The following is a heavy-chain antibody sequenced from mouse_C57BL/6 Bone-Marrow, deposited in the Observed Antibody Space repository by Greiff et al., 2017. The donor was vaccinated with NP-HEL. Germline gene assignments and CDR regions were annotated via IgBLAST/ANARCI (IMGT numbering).Heavy chain of an antibody. CDR2: INPNNGGT. CDR1: GYTFTDYN. J-gene: IGHJ1*03. Sequence: EVQLQQSGPELVKPGASVKMSCKASGYTFTDYNMHWVKQSHGKSLEWIGYINPNNGGTSYNQKFKGKATLTVNKSSSTAYMERRSLTSEDSAVYYCARWGLRPYWYFDVWGTGTTVTVSS. V-gene: IGHV1-22*01. D-gene: IGHD2-4*01. CDR3: ARWGLRPYWYFDV.